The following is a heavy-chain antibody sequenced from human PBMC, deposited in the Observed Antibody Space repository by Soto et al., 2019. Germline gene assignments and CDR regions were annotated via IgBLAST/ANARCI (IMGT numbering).Heavy chain of an antibody. Sequence: QAQVVQSGAEVRKPGSSVKLSCKASEGTFNSYAIAWVRQAPGQGLEWMGGIIPYYNTLNYAQKFQDRVPMTADDSTNTVYMELSSLRSDDKAVYFGASGASRWYPYLFDSWAQGTLVTVSS. CDR1: EGTFNSYA. D-gene: IGHD6-13*01. CDR2: IIPYYNTL. J-gene: IGHJ4*02. V-gene: IGHV1-69*01. CDR3: ASGASRWYPYLFDS.